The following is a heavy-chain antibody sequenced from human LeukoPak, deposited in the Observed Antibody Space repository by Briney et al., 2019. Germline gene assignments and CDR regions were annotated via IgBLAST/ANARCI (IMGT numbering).Heavy chain of an antibody. CDR2: INTDGSQK. V-gene: IGHV3-7*03. CDR1: GFTFSGYW. Sequence: GGSLRLSCAASGFTFSGYWMTWARPAPGRGREWVANINTDGSQKYYVDSVKGRFTISRDNAKNSLYLQMNSLRVEETAVYYCAIEGGNYGKDVWGRGPTVIVSS. D-gene: IGHD1-26*01. CDR3: AIEGGNYGKDV. J-gene: IGHJ6*02.